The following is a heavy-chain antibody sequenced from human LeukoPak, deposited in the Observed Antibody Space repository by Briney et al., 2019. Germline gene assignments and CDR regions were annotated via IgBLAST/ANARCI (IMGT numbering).Heavy chain of an antibody. Sequence: SEILSLTCTVSGGSISSSSYYWGWIRQPPGKGLEWIGSIYYSGSTYYNPSLKSRVTISVDTSKNQFSLKLSSVTAADTAVYYCARLGPYFDYWGQGTLVTVSS. CDR1: GGSISSSSYY. D-gene: IGHD3-16*01. CDR2: IYYSGST. CDR3: ARLGPYFDY. V-gene: IGHV4-39*01. J-gene: IGHJ4*02.